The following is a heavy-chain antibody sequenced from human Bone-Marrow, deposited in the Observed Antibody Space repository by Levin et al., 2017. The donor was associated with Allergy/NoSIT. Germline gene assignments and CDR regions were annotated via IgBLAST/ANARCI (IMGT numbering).Heavy chain of an antibody. CDR2: ISYDGSNK. Sequence: LSLTCAASGFTFSSYAMHWVRQAPGKGLEWVAVISYDGSNKYYADSVKGRFTISRDNSKNTLYLQMNSLRAEDTAVYYCARVKSIAARRVRDYFDYWGQGTLVTVSS. J-gene: IGHJ4*02. CDR1: GFTFSSYA. V-gene: IGHV3-30-3*01. D-gene: IGHD6-6*01. CDR3: ARVKSIAARRVRDYFDY.